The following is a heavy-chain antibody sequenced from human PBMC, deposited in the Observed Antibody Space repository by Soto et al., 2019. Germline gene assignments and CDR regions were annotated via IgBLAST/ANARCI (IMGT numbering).Heavy chain of an antibody. V-gene: IGHV1-69*18. CDR2: IIPIFGTP. J-gene: IGHJ3*02. Sequence: QVQLEQSGAEVQRPGSSVKVSCKTSGGNFNTYPISWVRQAPGHRLEWMGKIIPIFGTPDYAQKFQGRVTISADEATTTVYMELRSLKSDDSAVYYCARDSRLWGSTGLKRENLVDIWGQGTMVTVSS. D-gene: IGHD2-2*01. CDR3: ARDSRLWGSTGLKRENLVDI. CDR1: GGNFNTYP.